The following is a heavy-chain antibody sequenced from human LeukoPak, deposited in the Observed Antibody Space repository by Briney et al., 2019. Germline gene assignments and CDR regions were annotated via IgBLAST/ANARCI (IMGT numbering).Heavy chain of an antibody. Sequence: ASVKVSCKASGYTFTSYGISWVRQAPGQGLEWMGWINPNSGGTNYAQKFQGRVTMTRDTSISTAYMELSRLRSDDTAVYYCARVGYYDSSGYFSAFDIWGQGTMVTVSS. CDR3: ARVGYYDSSGYFSAFDI. D-gene: IGHD3-22*01. V-gene: IGHV1-2*02. CDR2: INPNSGGT. CDR1: GYTFTSYG. J-gene: IGHJ3*02.